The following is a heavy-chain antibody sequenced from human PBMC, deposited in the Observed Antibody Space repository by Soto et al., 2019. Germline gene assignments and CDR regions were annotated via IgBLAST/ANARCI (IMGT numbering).Heavy chain of an antibody. CDR2: IVVGSGNT. V-gene: IGHV1-58*02. CDR1: GFTFTSSA. D-gene: IGHD3-9*01. CDR3: ARGGYDILTGYYNRYYYYGMDV. Sequence: SVKVSCKASGFTFTSSAMQWVRQARGQRLEWIGWIVVGSGNTNYAQKFQDRVTMTRNTSISTAYMELSSLRSEDTAVYYCARGGYDILTGYYNRYYYYGMDVWGQGTTVTVSS. J-gene: IGHJ6*02.